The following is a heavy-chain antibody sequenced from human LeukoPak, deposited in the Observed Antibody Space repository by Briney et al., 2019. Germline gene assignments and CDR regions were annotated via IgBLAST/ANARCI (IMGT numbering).Heavy chain of an antibody. CDR3: ARDRYLAAAGYFDY. Sequence: GRSPRLSCAASGFTFSSYAMHWVRQAPGKGLEWVAVISYDGSNEYYADSVKGRFTISRDNSKNTLYLQMNSLRAEDTAVYYCARDRYLAAAGYFDYWGQGTLVTVSS. D-gene: IGHD6-13*01. CDR1: GFTFSSYA. V-gene: IGHV3-30*04. CDR2: ISYDGSNE. J-gene: IGHJ4*02.